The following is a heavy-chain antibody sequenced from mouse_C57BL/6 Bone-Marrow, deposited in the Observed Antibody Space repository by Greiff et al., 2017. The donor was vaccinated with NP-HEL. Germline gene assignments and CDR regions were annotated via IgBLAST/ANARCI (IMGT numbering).Heavy chain of an antibody. CDR2: ISPGNSDT. J-gene: IGHJ4*01. V-gene: IGHV1-5*01. CDR1: GYTFTSYW. Sequence: VQLQPSGTVLARPGASVKMSCKTSGYTFTSYWMHWVQQRPGQGLEWIGDISPGNSDTRYNQKFKGKAKLTAVTSASTAYRELSSLTNEDSAVYYCTTDYGNYLRYAMDYWGQGTSVTVSS. D-gene: IGHD2-1*01. CDR3: TTDYGNYLRYAMDY.